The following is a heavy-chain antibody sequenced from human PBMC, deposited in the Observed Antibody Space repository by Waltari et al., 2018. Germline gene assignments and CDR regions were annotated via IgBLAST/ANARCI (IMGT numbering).Heavy chain of an antibody. J-gene: IGHJ6*03. CDR2: IYYSGST. D-gene: IGHD5-12*01. CDR3: AGYSGYDSAYYYYYYMDV. CDR1: GGSISSSSYY. V-gene: IGHV4-39*01. Sequence: QLQLQESGPGLVKPSETLSLTCTVSGGSISSSSYYWGWIRPPPGTGLEWIGSIYYSGSTYYNPSLKSRVTISVDTSKNQFSLKLSSVTAADTAVYYCAGYSGYDSAYYYYYYMDVWGKGTTVTVSS.